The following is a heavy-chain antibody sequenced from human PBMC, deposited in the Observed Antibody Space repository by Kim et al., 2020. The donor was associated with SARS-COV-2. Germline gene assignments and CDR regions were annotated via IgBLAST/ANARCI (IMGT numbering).Heavy chain of an antibody. CDR2: ISSDVSNK. CDR3: AKRGVMALFEY. Sequence: GSLRLSCAVSGFTFSNFGMQWVRQAPGKGLEWVAVISSDVSNKYYADSVKGRFTISRDNSKNTLYLQMNSLRAEDTAVYYCAKRGVMALFEYWGQGTLV. V-gene: IGHV3-30*18. D-gene: IGHD3-10*01. J-gene: IGHJ4*02. CDR1: GFTFSNFG.